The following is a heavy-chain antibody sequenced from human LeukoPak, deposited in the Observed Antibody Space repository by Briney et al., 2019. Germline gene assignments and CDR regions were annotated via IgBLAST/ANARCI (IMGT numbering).Heavy chain of an antibody. CDR3: ARGWGYFDY. CDR1: GDSISGSY. Sequence: SETLSLTCSVSGDSISGSYWSWIRQPPGKGLEWIGYTNYSGSTNYNPSLKSRVTISVDTSKNQFSLNLSSVTAADTAVYYCARGWGYFDYWGQGTLVTVSS. D-gene: IGHD1-26*01. J-gene: IGHJ4*02. V-gene: IGHV4-59*01. CDR2: TNYSGST.